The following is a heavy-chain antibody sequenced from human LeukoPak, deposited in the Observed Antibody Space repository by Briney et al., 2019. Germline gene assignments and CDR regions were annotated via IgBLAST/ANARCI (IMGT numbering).Heavy chain of an antibody. V-gene: IGHV3-21*01. CDR1: GFTFSSYS. J-gene: IGHJ4*02. Sequence: GGSLRLSCAASGFTFSSYSMTWVRQAPGKGLEWVSSISTSSSYIYYADSVKGRFTISRDNAKKLLYLQMNSLRAEDTAVYYCARGLSGYASSLGYWGQGTLVTVSA. CDR3: ARGLSGYASSLGY. CDR2: ISTSSSYI. D-gene: IGHD6-6*01.